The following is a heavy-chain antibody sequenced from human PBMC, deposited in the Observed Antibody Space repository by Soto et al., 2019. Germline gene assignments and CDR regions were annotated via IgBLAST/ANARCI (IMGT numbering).Heavy chain of an antibody. Sequence: QVQLVESGGGVVQPGRSLRLSCAASGFTFSSYGMHWVRQAPGKGLEWVAVIWYDGSNKYYADSVKGRFTISRDNSKNTLYRQMNSRRAEDTAVYYCARDRRMGAAPDYWGQGTLVTVSS. D-gene: IGHD1-26*01. J-gene: IGHJ4*02. V-gene: IGHV3-33*01. CDR1: GFTFSSYG. CDR2: IWYDGSNK. CDR3: ARDRRMGAAPDY.